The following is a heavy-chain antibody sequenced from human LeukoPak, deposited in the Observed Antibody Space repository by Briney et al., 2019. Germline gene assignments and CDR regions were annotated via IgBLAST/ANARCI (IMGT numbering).Heavy chain of an antibody. V-gene: IGHV1-69*13. CDR1: GGTFSSYA. J-gene: IGHJ4*02. CDR2: IIPIFGTA. D-gene: IGHD1-26*01. CDR3: AREVVVGATYRDDY. Sequence: ASVKVSCKASGGTFSSYAISWVRQAPGQGLEWMGGIIPIFGTANYAQKFQGRVTITADESTSTAYMELSSLRSEDTAVYYCAREVVVGATYRDDYWGQGTLVTVSS.